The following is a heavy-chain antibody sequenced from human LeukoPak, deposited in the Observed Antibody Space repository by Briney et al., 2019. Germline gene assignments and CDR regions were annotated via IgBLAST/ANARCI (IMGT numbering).Heavy chain of an antibody. CDR1: GFTFSSYN. Sequence: PGGSLRLSCAASGFTFSSYNMNWVRQAPGKGLEWVSSISSSSDYIYYADSVKGRFTISRDNAKNSLYLQMNSLRAEDTAVYYCARGKTSQNIVTRKAYNWFDPWGQGTLVTVSS. CDR3: ARGKTSQNIVTRKAYNWFDP. V-gene: IGHV3-21*01. D-gene: IGHD2/OR15-2a*01. J-gene: IGHJ5*02. CDR2: ISSSSDYI.